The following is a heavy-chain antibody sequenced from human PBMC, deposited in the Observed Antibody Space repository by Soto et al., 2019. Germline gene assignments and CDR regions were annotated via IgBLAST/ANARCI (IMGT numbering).Heavy chain of an antibody. J-gene: IGHJ4*02. Sequence: GGSLRLSCAASGFTFSSYGMHWVRQAPGKGLEWVAVISYDGSNKYYADSVKGRFTISRDNSKNTLYLQMNSLRAEDTAVYYCAKGTYYDILTGYYWGQGTLVTVSS. D-gene: IGHD3-9*01. V-gene: IGHV3-30*18. CDR3: AKGTYYDILTGYY. CDR2: ISYDGSNK. CDR1: GFTFSSYG.